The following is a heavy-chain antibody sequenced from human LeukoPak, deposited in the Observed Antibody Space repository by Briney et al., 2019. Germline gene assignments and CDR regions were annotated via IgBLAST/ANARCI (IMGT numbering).Heavy chain of an antibody. CDR1: GYTFTSYD. CDR3: ARTAPYTGYFDP. V-gene: IGHV1-8*01. Sequence: WASVKVSCKASGYTFTSYDFNWVRQATGQGLEWMGWMNPNSGNTGYAQKFQGRVTMTRNTSISTAYMELSSLRSEDTAVYYCARTAPYTGYFDPWGQGTLATVSS. CDR2: MNPNSGNT. J-gene: IGHJ5*02. D-gene: IGHD5-12*01.